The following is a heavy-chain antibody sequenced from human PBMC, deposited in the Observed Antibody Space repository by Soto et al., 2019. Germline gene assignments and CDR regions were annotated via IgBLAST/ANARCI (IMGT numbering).Heavy chain of an antibody. CDR1: GGTFSSYA. V-gene: IGHV1-69*13. CDR3: ARSPNYDFWSGYYSGMIGFDP. J-gene: IGHJ5*02. D-gene: IGHD3-3*01. CDR2: IIPIFGTA. Sequence: SVKVSCKASGGTFSSYAISWVRQAPGQGLEWMGGIIPIFGTANYAQKFQGRVTITADESTSTAYMELSSLRSEDTAVYYCARSPNYDFWSGYYSGMIGFDPWGQGTLVTVSS.